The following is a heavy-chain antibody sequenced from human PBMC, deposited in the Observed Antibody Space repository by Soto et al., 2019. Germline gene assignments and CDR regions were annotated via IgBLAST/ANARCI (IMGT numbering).Heavy chain of an antibody. V-gene: IGHV3-15*01. J-gene: IGHJ4*01. Sequence: GGSLRLSCEASGFSFSYAWMSWIRQAPGKGLEWVGRIKSKTDAGTTDYAAPVKGRFTISRDDSKNTLYLQMNSLKTEDAAVYYCSFQESTTVTTFEYWGHGTLVTVSS. CDR2: IKSKTDAGTT. D-gene: IGHD4-17*01. CDR1: GFSFSYAW. CDR3: SFQESTTVTTFEY.